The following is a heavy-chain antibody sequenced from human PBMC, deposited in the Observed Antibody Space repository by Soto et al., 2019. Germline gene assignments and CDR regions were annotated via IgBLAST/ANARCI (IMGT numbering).Heavy chain of an antibody. CDR3: ARASGHIYATLHGPFDH. Sequence: QVQLVESGGGVVQPGRSLRLSCAASGFTFNRHPLNWVRQAPGKGLEWGAVISHDGNNKYYADSVKGRFTISRDNSMNMLYLQMHGLRTEDTAIFYCARASGHIYATLHGPFDHWGQGALVTVSS. J-gene: IGHJ4*02. CDR2: ISHDGNNK. CDR1: GFTFNRHP. V-gene: IGHV3-30-3*01. D-gene: IGHD2-8*01.